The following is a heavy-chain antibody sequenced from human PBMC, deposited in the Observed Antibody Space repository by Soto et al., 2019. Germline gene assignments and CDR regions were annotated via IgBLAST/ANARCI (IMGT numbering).Heavy chain of an antibody. Sequence: GGSLRLSCAASGFTFSSYAMSWVRQAPGKGLEWVSAISGSGGSTYYADSVKGRFTISRDNSKNTLYLQMNSLRAEDTAVYYWANGRYCSGGSCYSGVYWGQGTLVTVSS. CDR2: ISGSGGST. CDR1: GFTFSSYA. V-gene: IGHV3-23*01. J-gene: IGHJ4*02. D-gene: IGHD2-15*01. CDR3: ANGRYCSGGSCYSGVY.